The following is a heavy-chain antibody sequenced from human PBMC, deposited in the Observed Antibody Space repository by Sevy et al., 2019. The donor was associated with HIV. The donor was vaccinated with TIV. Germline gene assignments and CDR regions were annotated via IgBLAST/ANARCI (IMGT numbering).Heavy chain of an antibody. CDR3: ARQGGHCSGGSCAFFDY. Sequence: SETLSLTCTVSGGSISSYYWSWIRQPPGKGLEWIGYIYYSGSTNYNPPLKSRVTISVDTSKNQFSLKLSSVTAADTAVYYCARQGGHCSGGSCAFFDYWGQGTLVTVSS. CDR1: GGSISSYY. V-gene: IGHV4-59*08. J-gene: IGHJ4*02. CDR2: IYYSGST. D-gene: IGHD2-15*01.